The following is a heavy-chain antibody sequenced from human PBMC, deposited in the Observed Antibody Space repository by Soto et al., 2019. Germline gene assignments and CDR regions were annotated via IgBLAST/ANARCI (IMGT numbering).Heavy chain of an antibody. CDR1: GFTFSSYA. D-gene: IGHD6-6*01. V-gene: IGHV3-64*01. J-gene: IGHJ5*02. Sequence: GSLRLSCAASGFTFSSYAMHWVRQAPGKGLEYVSAISSNGGSTYYANSVKGRFTISRDNSKNTLYLQMGSLRAEDMAVYYCARGGGASIAARRWFDPWGQGTLVTVSS. CDR2: ISSNGGST. CDR3: ARGGGASIAARRWFDP.